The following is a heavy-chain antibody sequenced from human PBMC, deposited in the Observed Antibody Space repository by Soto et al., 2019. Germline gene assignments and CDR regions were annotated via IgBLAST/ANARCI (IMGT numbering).Heavy chain of an antibody. CDR1: GFNFSSYG. CDR2: IWYDGNNK. V-gene: IGHV3-33*01. J-gene: IGHJ4*02. D-gene: IGHD4-17*01. CDR3: ARAPGVDYDPYFDY. Sequence: GALRLSCSASGFNFSSYGMHWVRQAPGKGLEWVAVIWYDGNNKYYADSVKGRFSISRDNFKNTLYLQMNSLRAEDTAVYFCARAPGVDYDPYFDYWGQGTLVTVSS.